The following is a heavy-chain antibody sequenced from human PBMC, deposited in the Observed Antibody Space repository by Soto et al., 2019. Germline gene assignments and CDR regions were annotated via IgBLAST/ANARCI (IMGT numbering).Heavy chain of an antibody. CDR2: INPSGGST. J-gene: IGHJ4*02. Sequence: ASLKVSCKASGYTFTSYYMHWVRQAPGQGLEWMGIINPSGGSTSYAQKFQGRVTMTRDTSTSTVYMELSSLRSEDTAVYYCARDPQTYYYDSSSYFDYWGQGTLVTVSS. CDR3: ARDPQTYYYDSSSYFDY. V-gene: IGHV1-46*01. D-gene: IGHD3-22*01. CDR1: GYTFTSYY.